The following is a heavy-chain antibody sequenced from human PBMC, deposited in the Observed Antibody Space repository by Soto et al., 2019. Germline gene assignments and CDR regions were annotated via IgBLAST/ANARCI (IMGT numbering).Heavy chain of an antibody. Sequence: EVQRVESGGGLVQPGGSLKLSCAASGFAFSGSAMHWVRQASGRGLEWIGRIRSKANSYTTAYAASLKGRFTVSRDDSTNTAYLHVNSLKTEDTAVYYCTRLGGWDAFDFWGQGTMVTVSS. D-gene: IGHD3-3*01. J-gene: IGHJ3*01. V-gene: IGHV3-73*01. CDR3: TRLGGWDAFDF. CDR2: IRSKANSYTT. CDR1: GFAFSGSA.